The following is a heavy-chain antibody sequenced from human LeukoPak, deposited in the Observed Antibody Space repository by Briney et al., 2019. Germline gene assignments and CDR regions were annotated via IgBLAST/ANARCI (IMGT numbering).Heavy chain of an antibody. Sequence: GGSLRLSCAASGFTFSSYAMHWVRQAPGKGLEWVAVISYDGSNKYYADSVKGRFTISRDNSKNTLYLQMNSLRAEDTAVYYCAKDFVVPGPEGFDYWGQGTLVTVSS. D-gene: IGHD1-14*01. CDR3: AKDFVVPGPEGFDY. V-gene: IGHV3-30*04. CDR2: ISYDGSNK. J-gene: IGHJ4*02. CDR1: GFTFSSYA.